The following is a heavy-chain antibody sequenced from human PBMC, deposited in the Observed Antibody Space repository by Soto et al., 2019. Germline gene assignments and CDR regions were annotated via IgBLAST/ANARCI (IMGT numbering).Heavy chain of an antibody. CDR1: GFTFSSYA. J-gene: IGHJ3*02. CDR2: ISGSGGST. D-gene: IGHD3-22*01. CDR3: AKDYYDSSGYSGSNDAFDI. Sequence: GGSLRLSCAASGFTFSSYAMSWVRQAPGKGLEWVSAISGSGGSTYYADSVKGRFTISRDNSKNTLYLQMNSLRAEDTAVYYCAKDYYDSSGYSGSNDAFDIWGQGTMVTVS. V-gene: IGHV3-23*01.